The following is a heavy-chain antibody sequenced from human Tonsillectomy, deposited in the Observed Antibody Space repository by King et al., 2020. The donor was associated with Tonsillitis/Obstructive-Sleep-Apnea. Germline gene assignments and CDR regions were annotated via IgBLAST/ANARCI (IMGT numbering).Heavy chain of an antibody. CDR2: IDEDGSDE. D-gene: IGHD1-14*01. Sequence: EVQLVESGGDLAHPGGSLRLSCAASGFTFRTYWMSWVRQSQGKGLEWVANIDEDGSDEYYVDSVRGRFIISRDNDKNSVYLQMNTLRADDTAVYYCARAVDVGTVDYCGQGVLVFVSS. J-gene: IGHJ4*02. CDR1: GFTFRTYW. V-gene: IGHV3-7*01. CDR3: ARAVDVGTVDY.